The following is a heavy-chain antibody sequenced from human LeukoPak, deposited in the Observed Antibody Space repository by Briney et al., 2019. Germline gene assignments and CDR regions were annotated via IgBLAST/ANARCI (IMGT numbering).Heavy chain of an antibody. D-gene: IGHD1-1*01. CDR1: GGSISSYY. CDR3: AREVPQPASNWFAP. V-gene: IGHV4-59*01. Sequence: SETLSLTCTVSGGSISSYYWSWIRQPPGKGLEEIGYIYYSGSTNYNPSLKSRVTISVDTSKNQFSLKLSSVTAAHTAVYYCAREVPQPASNWFAPWGKGPLVTFSS. J-gene: IGHJ5*02. CDR2: IYYSGST.